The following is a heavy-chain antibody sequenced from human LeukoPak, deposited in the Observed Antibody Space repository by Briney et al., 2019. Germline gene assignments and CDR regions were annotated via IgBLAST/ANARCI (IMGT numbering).Heavy chain of an antibody. Sequence: SQTLSLTCAISGDSVSSSSTTWDWIRQSPSRGLEWLGRTYYRSKWYNDYAVSVKGRISINADTSNNQFSLQLNSVTPEDTAVYYCTRFYWNGLNFFDPWGQGTWSPSPQ. D-gene: IGHD2/OR15-2a*01. CDR2: TYYRSKWYN. V-gene: IGHV6-1*01. J-gene: IGHJ5*02. CDR1: GDSVSSSSTT. CDR3: TRFYWNGLNFFDP.